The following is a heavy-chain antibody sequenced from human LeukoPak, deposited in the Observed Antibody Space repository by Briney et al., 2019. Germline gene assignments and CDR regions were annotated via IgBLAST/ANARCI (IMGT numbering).Heavy chain of an antibody. J-gene: IGHJ4*02. D-gene: IGHD2-21*02. V-gene: IGHV3-7*03. CDR2: IKQDGSEK. CDR3: ARARGCRNGDCHNFDY. CDR1: GFTFSAYR. Sequence: QSGGSLRLSCAASGFTFSAYRMSWIRQAPGMGLEWVANIKQDGSEKYYVDSVKGRFTISRDNARNSLYLQMNSLRAEDTAVYYCARARGCRNGDCHNFDYWGQGTLVTVSS.